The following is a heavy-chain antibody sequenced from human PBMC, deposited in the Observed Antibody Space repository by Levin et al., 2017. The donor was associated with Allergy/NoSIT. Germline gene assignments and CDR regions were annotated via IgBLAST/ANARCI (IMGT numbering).Heavy chain of an antibody. CDR1: GGSISSGGYS. CDR3: ARVLLWFGEYAFDI. CDR2: IYHSGST. J-gene: IGHJ3*02. D-gene: IGHD3-10*01. Sequence: TSETLSLTCAVSGGSISSGGYSWSWIRQPPGKGLEWIGYIYHSGSTYYNPSLKGRVTISVDRSKNQFSLKLSSVTAADTAVYYCARVLLWFGEYAFDIWGQGTMVTVSS. V-gene: IGHV4-30-2*01.